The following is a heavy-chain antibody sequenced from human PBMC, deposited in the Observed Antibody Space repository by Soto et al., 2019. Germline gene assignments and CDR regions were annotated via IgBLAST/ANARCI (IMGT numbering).Heavy chain of an antibody. D-gene: IGHD4-17*01. J-gene: IGHJ3*02. CDR2: ISWNSGSI. V-gene: IGHV3-9*01. CDR1: GFTFDDYA. Sequence: GGALRLSCAASGFTFDDYAMHWVRQAPGKGLEWVSGISWNSGSIGYADSVKGRFTISRDNAKNSLYLQVNSLRAEDTALYYCAKADYGDYGRAFDIWGQGTMVTVSS. CDR3: AKADYGDYGRAFDI.